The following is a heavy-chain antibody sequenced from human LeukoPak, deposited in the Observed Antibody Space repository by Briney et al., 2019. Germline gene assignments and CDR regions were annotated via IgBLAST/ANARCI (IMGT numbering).Heavy chain of an antibody. CDR3: ARDYSGSYFDY. D-gene: IGHD1-26*01. Sequence: SVKVSCKASGYTFTTYFMHWVRQAPGQGLEWMGGIIPIFGTANYAQKFQGRVTITTDESTSTAYMELSSLRSEDTAVYYCARDYSGSYFDYWGQGTPVTVSS. J-gene: IGHJ4*02. V-gene: IGHV1-69*05. CDR2: IIPIFGTA. CDR1: GYTFTTYF.